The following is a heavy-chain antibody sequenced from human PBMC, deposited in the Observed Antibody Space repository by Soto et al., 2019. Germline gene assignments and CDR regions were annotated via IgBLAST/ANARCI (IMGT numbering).Heavy chain of an antibody. Sequence: GESLKISCKGSGYSFAGYWITWVRQKPGKGPEWMGRIDPSDSQTYYSPSFRGHVTISVTKSITTVFLQWSSLRASDTAMYYCARQIYDSDTGPNFQYYFDSWGQGTPVTVSS. D-gene: IGHD3-22*01. V-gene: IGHV5-10-1*01. CDR1: GYSFAGYW. J-gene: IGHJ4*02. CDR3: ARQIYDSDTGPNFQYYFDS. CDR2: IDPSDSQT.